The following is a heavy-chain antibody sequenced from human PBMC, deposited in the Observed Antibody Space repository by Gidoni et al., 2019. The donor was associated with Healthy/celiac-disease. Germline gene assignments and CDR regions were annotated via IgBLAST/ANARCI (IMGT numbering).Heavy chain of an antibody. J-gene: IGHJ6*02. CDR2: INHSGST. CDR3: ARVSTIFGVVTYYYYGMDV. V-gene: IGHV4-34*01. Sequence: QVQLQQWGAGLLKPSETLSLTCPVHGGSFSGYYWSWIRQPPGKGLEWIGEINHSGSTNYNPSLKSRVTISVDTSKNQFSLKLSSVTAADTAVYYCARVSTIFGVVTYYYYGMDVWGQGTTVTVSS. D-gene: IGHD3-3*01. CDR1: GGSFSGYY.